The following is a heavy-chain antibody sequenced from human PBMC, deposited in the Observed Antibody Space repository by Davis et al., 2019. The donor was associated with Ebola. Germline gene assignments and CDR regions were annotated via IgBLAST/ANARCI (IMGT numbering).Heavy chain of an antibody. Sequence: PGGSLRLSCAASGFTFNIFDMHWFRQAPGRGLEWVAFVRSHGSDDHYADSVKSRFTISRDNAKNSLFLEMNSLRAEDTAFYYCASGDGRGRSYDMDVWGQGTTVTVSS. CDR2: VRSHGSDD. CDR1: GFTFNIFD. D-gene: IGHD3/OR15-3a*01. V-gene: IGHV3-30*02. J-gene: IGHJ6*03. CDR3: ASGDGRGRSYDMDV.